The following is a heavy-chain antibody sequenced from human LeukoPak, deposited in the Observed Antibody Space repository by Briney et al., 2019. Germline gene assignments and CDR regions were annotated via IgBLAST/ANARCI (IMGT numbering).Heavy chain of an antibody. J-gene: IGHJ6*02. Sequence: PSETLSLTCTVSGGSISSYYWSWIRQPPGKGLEWIGYIYHSGSTNYNPSLKSRVTISVDTSKNQFSLKLSSVTAADTAVYYCARDGGYGDYVGYYYGMDVWGQGTTVTVSS. CDR1: GGSISSYY. V-gene: IGHV4-59*01. CDR3: ARDGGYGDYVGYYYGMDV. CDR2: IYHSGST. D-gene: IGHD4-17*01.